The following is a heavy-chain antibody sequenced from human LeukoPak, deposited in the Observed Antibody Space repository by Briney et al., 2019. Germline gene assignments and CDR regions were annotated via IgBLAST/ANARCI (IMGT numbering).Heavy chain of an antibody. J-gene: IGHJ4*02. CDR1: GGSISSYY. CDR3: ARFKGDYVGYFDY. CDR2: IYYSGST. V-gene: IGHV4-59*01. D-gene: IGHD4-23*01. Sequence: LSETLSLTCTVSGGSISSYYWSWIRQPPGKGLEWIGYIYYSGSTNYNPSLKSRVTISVDTSKNQFSLKLSSVTAADTAVYYCARFKGDYVGYFDYWGQGTLVTVSS.